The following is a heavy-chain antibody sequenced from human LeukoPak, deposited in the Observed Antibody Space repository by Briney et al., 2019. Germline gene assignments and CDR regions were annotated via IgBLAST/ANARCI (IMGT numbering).Heavy chain of an antibody. CDR1: GITFSSYG. D-gene: IGHD2-15*01. J-gene: IGHJ6*03. CDR3: AKNGDRGAYCTGGTCYPYFYYYMDV. V-gene: IGHV3-23*01. Sequence: GSLRLSCAASGITFSSYGMSWVRQAPGKGLEWVSSISSTGGTTYYADSVKGRFTISRDNSKNTLYLKMNSLRAEDTAIYYCAKNGDRGAYCTGGTCYPYFYYYMDVWGKGTTVTI. CDR2: ISSTGGTT.